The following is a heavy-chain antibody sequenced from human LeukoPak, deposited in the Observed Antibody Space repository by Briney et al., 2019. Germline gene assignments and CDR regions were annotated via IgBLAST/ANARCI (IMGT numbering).Heavy chain of an antibody. CDR3: ARGEGLMRVFDY. Sequence: GGSLRLSCAASGFTFSSYAMNWVRQAPGKGLEWVSYISSSGSTIYYADSVKGRFTISRDNAKNSLYLQMNSLRAEDTAVYYCARGEGLMRVFDYWGQGTLVTVSS. V-gene: IGHV3-48*03. D-gene: IGHD3/OR15-3a*01. CDR1: GFTFSSYA. J-gene: IGHJ4*02. CDR2: ISSSGSTI.